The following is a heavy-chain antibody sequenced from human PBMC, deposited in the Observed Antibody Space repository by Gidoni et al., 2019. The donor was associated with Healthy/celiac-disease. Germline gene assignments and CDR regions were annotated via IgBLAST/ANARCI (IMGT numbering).Heavy chain of an antibody. CDR3: ARGPPDYDFWSGYRFDY. CDR2: INHSGST. V-gene: IGHV4-34*01. CDR1: GGSFSGYY. J-gene: IGHJ4*02. D-gene: IGHD3-3*01. Sequence: QVQLQQWGAGLLKPSETLSLTCAVYGGSFSGYYWSWIRQPPGKGLEWIGEINHSGSTNYNPSLKSRVTISVDTSKNQFSLKLSSVTAADTAVYYCARGPPDYDFWSGYRFDYWGQGTLVTVSS.